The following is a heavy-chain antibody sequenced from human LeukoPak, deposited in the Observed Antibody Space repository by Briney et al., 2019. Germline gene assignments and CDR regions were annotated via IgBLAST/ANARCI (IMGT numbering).Heavy chain of an antibody. CDR2: ITISGHTK. CDR1: GFDLSTYE. V-gene: IGHV3-48*03. J-gene: IGHJ5*02. Sequence: GGSLRLSCAASGFDLSTYEMNWVRQAPGKGLEWIADITISGHTKNYADSVKGRFTISRDNARTSLYLQMNSLRVEDTGVYYCARGDPHADLWGQGTLVTVSS. CDR3: ARGDPHADL.